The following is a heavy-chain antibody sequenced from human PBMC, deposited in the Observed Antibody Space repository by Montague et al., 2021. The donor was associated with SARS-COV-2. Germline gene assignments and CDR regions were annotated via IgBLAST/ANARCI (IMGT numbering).Heavy chain of an antibody. CDR3: TRDRSYFGY. Sequence: SLRLSCAASGFTFISYEMNWVRQIPGKGLEWTSHISSSGGTIYYADSVKGRFTISRDNAKNSLYLQMHSLRAEDTGLYYCTRDRSYFGYWGQGTLVTVSS. V-gene: IGHV3-48*03. D-gene: IGHD1-14*01. J-gene: IGHJ4*02. CDR1: GFTFISYE. CDR2: ISSSGGTI.